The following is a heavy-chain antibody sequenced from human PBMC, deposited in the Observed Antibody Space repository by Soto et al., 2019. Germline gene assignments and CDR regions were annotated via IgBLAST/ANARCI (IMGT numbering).Heavy chain of an antibody. CDR2: IYYSGST. V-gene: IGHV4-59*01. J-gene: IGHJ4*02. CDR3: ARGRAAAPGYYFDY. D-gene: IGHD2-2*01. CDR1: GGSISSYY. Sequence: QVQLQESGPGLVKPSETLSLTCTVSGGSISSYYWSWIRQPPGKGLEWIGYIYYSGSTNYNPSLKSRVTISVDTSKDKFSRKLSSVTAADTAVYYCARGRAAAPGYYFDYWGQGTLVTVSS.